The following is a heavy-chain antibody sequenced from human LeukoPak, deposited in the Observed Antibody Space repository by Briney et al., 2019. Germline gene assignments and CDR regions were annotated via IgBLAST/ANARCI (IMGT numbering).Heavy chain of an antibody. V-gene: IGHV3-48*01. CDR1: GFTFSSYS. CDR3: ASLFGAXPAYYXYGMXX. D-gene: IGHD1-26*01. CDR2: ISGSSSTI. Sequence: GGSLRLSCAASGFTFSSYSMNWVRQAPGKGLEWVSYISGSSSTIYYADSVKGRFTISRDNAKNSLYLQMNSLRAEDTAVYYCASLFGAXPAYYXYGMXXXXQGTTVTVSS. J-gene: IGHJ6*02.